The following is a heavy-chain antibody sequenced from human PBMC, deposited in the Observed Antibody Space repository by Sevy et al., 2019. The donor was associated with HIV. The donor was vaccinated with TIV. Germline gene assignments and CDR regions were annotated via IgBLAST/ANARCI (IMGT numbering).Heavy chain of an antibody. J-gene: IGHJ6*02. CDR1: GYTFSDYY. D-gene: IGHD3-3*01. CDR2: IKPNRGGT. CDR3: ARGMSAYLLANGMDV. Sequence: ASVKVPCKAYGYTFSDYYMHWVRQAPGQGLEWMGWIKPNRGGTNYAHKFQGRVTMTRDTSISTAYMELSSLRSDDTAIYYCARGMSAYLLANGMDVWGQGTTVTVSS. V-gene: IGHV1-2*07.